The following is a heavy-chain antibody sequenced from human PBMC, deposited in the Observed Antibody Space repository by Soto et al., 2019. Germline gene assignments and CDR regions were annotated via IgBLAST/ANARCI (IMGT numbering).Heavy chain of an antibody. D-gene: IGHD2-15*01. Sequence: QVQLVQSGAEVVKPGASVRVSCKTSGHTFSSYGFTWVRQAPGQGLEWMGWISAYNGNTNYAQKFQGRVTVTTDTSTSTAYMELRSLRSADTAVYYCARALYCSGGSCYFDHWGQGTLVTVSS. CDR3: ARALYCSGGSCYFDH. CDR2: ISAYNGNT. CDR1: GHTFSSYG. V-gene: IGHV1-18*01. J-gene: IGHJ4*02.